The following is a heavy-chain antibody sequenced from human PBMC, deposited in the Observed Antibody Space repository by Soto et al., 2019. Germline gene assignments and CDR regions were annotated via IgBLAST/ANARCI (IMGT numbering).Heavy chain of an antibody. D-gene: IGHD2-15*01. J-gene: IGHJ4*02. Sequence: GGSLRLSCAASGFTFSSYGMHWVRQAPGKGLEWVAVIWYDGSNKYYADSVKGRFTISRDNSKNTLYLQMNSLRAEDTAVYYCAREPLYCSGGSCYSGLDYWGQGTLVTVSS. CDR2: IWYDGSNK. CDR1: GFTFSSYG. CDR3: AREPLYCSGGSCYSGLDY. V-gene: IGHV3-33*01.